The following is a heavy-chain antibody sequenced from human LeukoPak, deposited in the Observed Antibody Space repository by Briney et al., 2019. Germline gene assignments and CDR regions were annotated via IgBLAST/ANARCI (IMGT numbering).Heavy chain of an antibody. J-gene: IGHJ4*02. CDR3: ARGSRDMATIFDY. CDR1: GGSISGYS. CDR2: IFASGST. V-gene: IGHV4-4*07. Sequence: KPSETLSLTCTVSGGSISGYSWSWIRQPAGKGLEWIGHIFASGSTNYNPSLRSRLTMSVDTSKNQFSLKLTSVTAAVTAVYYCARGSRDMATIFDYWGQGTLVTVSS. D-gene: IGHD5-24*01.